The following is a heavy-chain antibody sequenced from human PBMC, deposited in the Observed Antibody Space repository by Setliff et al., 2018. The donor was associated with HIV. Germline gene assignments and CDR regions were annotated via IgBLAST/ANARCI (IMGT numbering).Heavy chain of an antibody. V-gene: IGHV4-34*01. CDR3: ARGSVFWDRGNHYQYMDV. CDR1: GGSFSGYY. CDR2: INHSGST. J-gene: IGHJ6*03. Sequence: PSETLSLTCAVYGGSFSGYYWSWIRQPPGKGLEWIGEINHSGSTNYNSSLKSRVTIGVDTSKNQFSLNLSAVTAADTAVYYCARGSVFWDRGNHYQYMDVWATGTTVTVSS. D-gene: IGHD3-10*01.